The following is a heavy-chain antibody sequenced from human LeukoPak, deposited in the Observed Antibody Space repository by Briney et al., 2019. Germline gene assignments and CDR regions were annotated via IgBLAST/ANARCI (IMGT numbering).Heavy chain of an antibody. CDR3: ALWFGELLFDP. J-gene: IGHJ5*02. D-gene: IGHD3-10*01. CDR2: IIPIFGTA. Sequence: SVKVSCKASGGTFSSYAISWVRQAPGQGLEWMGGIIPIFGTANYAQKFQGRVTITADKSTSTAYMELSSLRSEDTAVYYCALWFGELLFDPWGQGTLVTVSS. V-gene: IGHV1-69*06. CDR1: GGTFSSYA.